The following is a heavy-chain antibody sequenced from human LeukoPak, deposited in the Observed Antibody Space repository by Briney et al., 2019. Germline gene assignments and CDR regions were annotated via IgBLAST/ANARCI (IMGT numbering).Heavy chain of an antibody. D-gene: IGHD2-15*01. CDR1: GFTFNSYA. V-gene: IGHV3-23*01. CDR2: ITSGGDT. Sequence: GGSLRLSCAASGFTFNSYAMTWVRQVPGKGLEWVSAITSGGDTYYADSVKGRFTISRDNSKNTLYLQMSNLGAEDTAVYYCTKCAAGGGSCYGWYWGQGTLVTVSS. CDR3: TKCAAGGGSCYGWY. J-gene: IGHJ4*02.